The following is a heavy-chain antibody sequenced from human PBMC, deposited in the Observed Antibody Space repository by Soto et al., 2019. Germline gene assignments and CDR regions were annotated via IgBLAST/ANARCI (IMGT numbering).Heavy chain of an antibody. D-gene: IGHD2-15*01. Sequence: GGSLRLSCAASGFTFSSYAMGWVRQGPGKGLEWVAVVSIGGSTHYADSVRGRFTISRDNSKNTLSLQMNSLTAEDTAIYFCAKRRGAGGHFDYWGQGALVTVSS. CDR3: AKRRGAGGHFDY. V-gene: IGHV3-23*01. CDR2: VSIGGST. CDR1: GFTFSSYA. J-gene: IGHJ4*02.